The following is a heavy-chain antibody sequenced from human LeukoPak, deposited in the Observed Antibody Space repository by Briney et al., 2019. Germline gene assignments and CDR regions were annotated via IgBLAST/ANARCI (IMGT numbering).Heavy chain of an antibody. J-gene: IGHJ4*02. Sequence: SETLSLTCAVYGENFSIYFYGWIRQPPGKGLEWIGEINHGGSTSYNPSLKSRVTTSVDTSKNQFSLRLSSVTAADTAMYYCARPGLAYCGADCYSTEGYYFDYWSQGTLVTVSS. CDR1: GENFSIYF. V-gene: IGHV4-34*01. CDR3: ARPGLAYCGADCYSTEGYYFDY. CDR2: INHGGST. D-gene: IGHD2-21*01.